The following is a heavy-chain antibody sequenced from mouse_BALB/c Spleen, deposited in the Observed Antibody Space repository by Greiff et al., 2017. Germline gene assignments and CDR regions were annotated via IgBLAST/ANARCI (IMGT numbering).Heavy chain of an antibody. CDR2: IWGGGST. CDR1: GFSLTSYG. CDR3: AKQKGGPWYAMDD. J-gene: IGHJ4*01. Sequence: VKVVESGPGLVAPSQSLSITCTVSGFSLTSYGVHWIRQPPGKGLEWLGVIWGGGSTYYNSALKSRLSISKDNSKSQVFLKMNSLQTDDTAMYYCAKQKGGPWYAMDDWGQGTSVTVSS. V-gene: IGHV2-6-5*01.